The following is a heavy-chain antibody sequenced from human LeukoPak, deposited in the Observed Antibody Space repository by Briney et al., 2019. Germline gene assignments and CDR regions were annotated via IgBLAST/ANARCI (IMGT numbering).Heavy chain of an antibody. CDR3: AELGITMIGGV. J-gene: IGHJ6*04. CDR2: IKQDGSEK. Sequence: GGSLRLSCAASGFTFSTYSMNWVRQAPGKGLEWVANIKQDGSEKYYVDSVKGRFTISRDNAKNSLYLQMNSLRAEDTAVYYCAELGITMIGGVWGKGTTVTISS. CDR1: GFTFSTYS. V-gene: IGHV3-7*01. D-gene: IGHD3-10*02.